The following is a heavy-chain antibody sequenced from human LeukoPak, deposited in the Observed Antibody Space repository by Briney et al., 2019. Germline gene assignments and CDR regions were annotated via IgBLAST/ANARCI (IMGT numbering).Heavy chain of an antibody. CDR1: GGSISSSNW. Sequence: SSETLSLTCAVSGGSISSSNWWSWVRQPPGKGLEWIGEIYHSGSTNYNPSLKSRVTISVDKSKNQFSLKLSSVTAADTAVYYCARGSDYYDSSGYYHFDYWGQGTLVTVSS. CDR3: ARGSDYYDSSGYYHFDY. D-gene: IGHD3-22*01. CDR2: IYHSGST. J-gene: IGHJ4*02. V-gene: IGHV4-4*02.